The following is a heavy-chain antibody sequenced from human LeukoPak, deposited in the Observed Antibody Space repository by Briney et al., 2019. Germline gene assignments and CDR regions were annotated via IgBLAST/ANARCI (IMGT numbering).Heavy chain of an antibody. D-gene: IGHD6-13*01. CDR2: ISNSSSSI. CDR1: GFTFSSYV. J-gene: IGHJ4*02. CDR3: VRFRGSSRWFQLPEFDY. V-gene: IGHV3-21*01. Sequence: PGGSLRLSCAASGFTFSSYVMMWLPPAPGKGRVGGSSISNSSSSIYYADSVKGRFTISRDNDKHSLYLQMTSLSAEDTAVYYCVRFRGSSRWFQLPEFDYWGQGTLVTVSS.